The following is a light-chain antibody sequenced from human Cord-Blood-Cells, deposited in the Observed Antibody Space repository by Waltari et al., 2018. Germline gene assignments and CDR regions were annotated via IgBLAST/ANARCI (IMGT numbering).Light chain of an antibody. Sequence: DIQLTQSPSFLSASVGDRVTITCRASQGISSYLAWYQQKPGKAPKLLIYAASTLQSGVPSRVSGSESGTEFTLTISSLQPEDFATYYCQQLNSYPPGFGQGTKVEIK. V-gene: IGKV1-9*01. CDR1: QGISSY. CDR2: AAS. J-gene: IGKJ1*01. CDR3: QQLNSYPPG.